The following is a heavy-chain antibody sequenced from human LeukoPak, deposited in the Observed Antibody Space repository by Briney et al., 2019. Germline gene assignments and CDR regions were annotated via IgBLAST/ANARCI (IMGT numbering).Heavy chain of an antibody. CDR2: IRSKTYDGTT. Sequence: GGSLRLSCTASGFTFGDYAMSWVRQAPGKGLEWVGFIRSKTYDGTTEYAASVKGRFTISRDDSKRIAHLQMNSLKTDDTAVYYCTRVWLQYFDYWGQGTLITVSS. J-gene: IGHJ4*02. D-gene: IGHD5-24*01. CDR3: TRVWLQYFDY. CDR1: GFTFGDYA. V-gene: IGHV3-49*04.